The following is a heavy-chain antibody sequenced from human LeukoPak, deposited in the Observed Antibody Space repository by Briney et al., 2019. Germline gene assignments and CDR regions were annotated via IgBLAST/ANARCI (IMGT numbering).Heavy chain of an antibody. J-gene: IGHJ4*02. V-gene: IGHV3-23*01. Sequence: GGSLRLSCAASGFTFSSYSMNWVRQAPGKGLEWVSAISGSGGSTYYADSVKGRFTISRDNSKNTLYLQMNSLRAEDTAVYYCARERRVRGVIIPYFDYWGQGTLVTVSS. CDR1: GFTFSSYS. D-gene: IGHD3-10*01. CDR3: ARERRVRGVIIPYFDY. CDR2: ISGSGGST.